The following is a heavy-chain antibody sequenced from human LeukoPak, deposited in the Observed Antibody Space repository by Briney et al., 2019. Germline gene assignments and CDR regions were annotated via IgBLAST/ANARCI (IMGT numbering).Heavy chain of an antibody. Sequence: SVKVSCKASGGTFSSYAISWVRQAPGQGLEWMGRIIPILGIANYAQKSQGRVTITADKSTSTAYMELSSLRSEDTAVYYCARDIVVVVAATGGLDYWGQGTLVTVSS. D-gene: IGHD2-15*01. CDR1: GGTFSSYA. CDR2: IIPILGIA. V-gene: IGHV1-69*04. CDR3: ARDIVVVVAATGGLDY. J-gene: IGHJ4*02.